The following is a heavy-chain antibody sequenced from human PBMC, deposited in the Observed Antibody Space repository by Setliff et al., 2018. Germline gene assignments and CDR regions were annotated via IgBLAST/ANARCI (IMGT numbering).Heavy chain of an antibody. CDR1: GGSISSATSY. D-gene: IGHD3-10*01. Sequence: PSETLSLTCIVSGGSISSATSYWNWIRQPAGKELEWIGRIYAIRSTNYNPSLKSRVTISLDTSNNQFSLKLSSVTAADTAVYYCARGSTMIQGVRLYYHGLDVWG. CDR2: IYAIRST. CDR3: ARGSTMIQGVRLYYHGLDV. J-gene: IGHJ6*01. V-gene: IGHV4-61*02.